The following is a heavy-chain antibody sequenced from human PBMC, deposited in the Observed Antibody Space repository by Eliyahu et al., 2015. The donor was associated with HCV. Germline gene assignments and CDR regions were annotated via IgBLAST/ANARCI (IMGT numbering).Heavy chain of an antibody. J-gene: IGHJ6*02. CDR3: ASTFSYYYYGMDV. CDR2: XYHSGNT. CDR1: GYSISSVXY. Sequence: QVQLQESGPGLVKPSETLSLXCAVSGYSISSVXYWXWIRXPPGKGLEWIGSXYHSGNTFYNSSLKSRVTISIDTSKNQFSLKLTSVTAADTAIYYCASTFSYYYYGMDVWGQGTTVTVSS. V-gene: IGHV4-38-2*01. D-gene: IGHD2/OR15-2a*01.